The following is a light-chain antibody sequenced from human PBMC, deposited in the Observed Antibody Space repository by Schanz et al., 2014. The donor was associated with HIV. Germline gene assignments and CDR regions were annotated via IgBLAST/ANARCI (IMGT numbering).Light chain of an antibody. CDR1: QSVSGNF. V-gene: IGKV3-20*01. J-gene: IGKJ2*01. CDR2: GVS. Sequence: EIVLTQFPGTLSLSPGERATLSCRTSQSVSGNFLAWYQQKPGQAPRLLIYGVSIRATGSPDRFSGSGSGTVFPLTSSSLQMEDIAGASWGHGSSWARYTFDQGTRLEIK. CDR3: GHGSSWARYT.